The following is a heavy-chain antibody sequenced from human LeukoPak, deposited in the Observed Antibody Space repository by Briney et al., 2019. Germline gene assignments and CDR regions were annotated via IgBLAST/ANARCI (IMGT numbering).Heavy chain of an antibody. J-gene: IGHJ3*02. V-gene: IGHV3-13*04. CDR3: ARGADYSSSWYRESDAFDI. Sequence: PGGSLRLSCAASGFTFSSYDMHWVRQATGKGLEWVTDIGTAGDTYYPGSVKGRFTISRENATNSFYVQMNNLRAGDTAVYYCARGADYSSSWYRESDAFDIWGPGTLVTVSS. D-gene: IGHD6-13*01. CDR1: GFTFSSYD. CDR2: IGTAGDT.